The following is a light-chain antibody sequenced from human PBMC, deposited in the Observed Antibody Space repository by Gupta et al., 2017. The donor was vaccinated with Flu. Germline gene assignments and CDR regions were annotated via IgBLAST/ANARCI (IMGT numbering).Light chain of an antibody. J-gene: IGLJ3*02. CDR2: DDS. Sequence: KTARITCGGNNVEGKSVAWYQQRPGQAAVLVVYDDSNRPSGIPERFSGSNSGDTATRTISGVEAGDEADFYCQVCNTGTSTTWVFGGGTKLTVL. CDR3: QVCNTGTSTTWV. V-gene: IGLV3-21*03. CDR1: NVEGKS.